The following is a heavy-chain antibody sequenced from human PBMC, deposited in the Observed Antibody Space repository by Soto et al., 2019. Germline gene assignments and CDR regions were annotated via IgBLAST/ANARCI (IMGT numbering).Heavy chain of an antibody. D-gene: IGHD2-2*01. J-gene: IGHJ5*02. CDR2: IYYSGST. CDR3: ANGVVVVPDAMSSSRDWFDP. CDR1: GGSISSTSYY. V-gene: IGHV4-39*01. Sequence: QLQLQESGPGLVKPSETLSLTCTVSGGSISSTSYYWGWIRQPPGKGLEWIGSIYYSGSTSYNPSLTSRVTISVDTSKNQFSLKLSSVTAADTAVYYCANGVVVVPDAMSSSRDWFDPWGQGTLVTVSS.